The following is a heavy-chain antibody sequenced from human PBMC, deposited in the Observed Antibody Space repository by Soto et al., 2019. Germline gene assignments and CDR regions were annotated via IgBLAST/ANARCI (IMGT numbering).Heavy chain of an antibody. CDR2: IYYSGST. CDR3: ARDIKLRFGEGDYFDY. Sequence: SETLSLTCTVSGGYISSSSYYWGWIRQPPGKGLEWIGSIYYSGSTYYNPSLKSRVTISVDTSKNQFSLKLSSVTAADTAVYYCARDIKLRFGEGDYFDYWGQGTRVTVSS. D-gene: IGHD3-10*01. J-gene: IGHJ4*02. V-gene: IGHV4-39*02. CDR1: GGYISSSSYY.